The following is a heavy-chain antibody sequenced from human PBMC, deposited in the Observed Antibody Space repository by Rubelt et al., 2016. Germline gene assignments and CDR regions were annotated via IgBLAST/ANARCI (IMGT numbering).Heavy chain of an antibody. J-gene: IGHJ4*02. D-gene: IGHD2-8*01. V-gene: IGHV4-34*02. CDR2: ISHSGST. Sequence: QVQLQQWGAGLFKPSETLSLTCAVYGESVSGYYWSWIRQPPGKGLEWIGEISHSGSTSHNPSLKSRVIISADTSKNQFSLTLTSVTAAGTAMYYCARGLYATRMASWGQGTLVTVSS. CDR3: ARGLYATRMAS. CDR1: GESVSGYY.